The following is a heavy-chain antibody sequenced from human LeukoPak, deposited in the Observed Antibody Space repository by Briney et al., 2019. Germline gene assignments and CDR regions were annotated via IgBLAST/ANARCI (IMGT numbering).Heavy chain of an antibody. Sequence: PSGGSLRLSCAASGFTVSSNYMSWVRQAPGKGLEWVSVIYSGGSTYYADSVEGRFTISRDNSKNTLYLQMNSLRAEDTAVYYCAKDKDQLFSMDVWGKGTTVTVSS. CDR2: IYSGGST. CDR1: GFTVSSNY. CDR3: AKDKDQLFSMDV. D-gene: IGHD2-2*01. J-gene: IGHJ6*03. V-gene: IGHV3-53*01.